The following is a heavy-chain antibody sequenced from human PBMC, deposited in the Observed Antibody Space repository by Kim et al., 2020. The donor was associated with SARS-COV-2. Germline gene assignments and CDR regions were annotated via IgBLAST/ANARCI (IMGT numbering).Heavy chain of an antibody. J-gene: IGHJ6*03. CDR1: GGSISSGGYY. Sequence: SETLSLTCTVSGGSISSGGYYWSWIRQHPGKGLEWIGYIYYSGSTYYNPSLKSRVTISVDTSKNQFSLKLSSVTAADTAVYYCARAVGGGSCYFPCVYYYYMDVWGKGTTVTVSS. CDR2: IYYSGST. D-gene: IGHD2-15*01. CDR3: ARAVGGGSCYFPCVYYYYMDV. V-gene: IGHV4-31*03.